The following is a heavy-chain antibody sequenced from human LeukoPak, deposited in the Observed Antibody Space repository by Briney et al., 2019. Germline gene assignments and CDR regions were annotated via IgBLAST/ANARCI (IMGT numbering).Heavy chain of an antibody. CDR1: GGSFSGYY. Sequence: SETLSLTCAVYGGSFSGYYWSWIRQPPGKGLEWIGEINHSGSTNYNPSLKSRVTMSVDTSKNQFSLKLSSVTAADTAVYYCAVGDSSSWALDYWGQGTLVTVSS. V-gene: IGHV4-34*01. CDR2: INHSGST. D-gene: IGHD6-13*01. J-gene: IGHJ4*02. CDR3: AVGDSSSWALDY.